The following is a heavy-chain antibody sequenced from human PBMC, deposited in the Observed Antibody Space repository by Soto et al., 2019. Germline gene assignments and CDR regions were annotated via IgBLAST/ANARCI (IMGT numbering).Heavy chain of an antibody. V-gene: IGHV4-39*01. CDR2: IYYSGRT. CDR1: SGSISSTNYY. J-gene: IGHJ5*02. D-gene: IGHD6-6*01. Sequence: SETLSLTCTVSSGSISSTNYYWGWLRHPPGKGLEWIGTIYYSGRTYYNPSLKSRVTILVDTSKNQFSLNLSPVTAADTAVYYCARSFSTSAIPNWFDPWGQGTLVTVSS. CDR3: ARSFSTSAIPNWFDP.